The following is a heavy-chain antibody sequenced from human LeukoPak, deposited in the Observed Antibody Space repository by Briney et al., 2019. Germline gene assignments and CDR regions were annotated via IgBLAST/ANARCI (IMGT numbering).Heavy chain of an antibody. CDR1: GGSISSSSYY. J-gene: IGHJ4*02. D-gene: IGHD3-3*01. CDR3: VSITIFGVVIADYFDY. CDR2: IYYSGST. V-gene: IGHV4-39*01. Sequence: SETLSLTCTVSGGSISSSSYYWGWIRQPPGKGLEWIGSIYYSGSTYYNPSLKSRVTISVDTSKNQFSLKLSSVTAADTAVYYCVSITIFGVVIADYFDYWGRGTLVTVSS.